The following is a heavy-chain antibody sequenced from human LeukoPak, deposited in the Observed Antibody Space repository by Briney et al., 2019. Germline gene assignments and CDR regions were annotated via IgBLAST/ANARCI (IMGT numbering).Heavy chain of an antibody. D-gene: IGHD3-16*01. CDR3: ARDFRLGEVFDY. Sequence: GGTLRLSCAASGFTFSSYGMSWGRQAPGKGLEWVSAISGSGSTIYYADSVKGRFTISRDNAKNSLYLQMNSLRAEATAVYYCARDFRLGEVFDYWGKGSLVTVSS. V-gene: IGHV3-21*04. CDR1: GFTFSSYG. J-gene: IGHJ4*02. CDR2: ISGSGSTI.